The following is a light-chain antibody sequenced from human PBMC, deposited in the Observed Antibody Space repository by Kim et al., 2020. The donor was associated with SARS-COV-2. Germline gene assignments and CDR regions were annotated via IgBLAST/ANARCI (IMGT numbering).Light chain of an antibody. CDR2: GAS. Sequence: DIQMAQSPSSLSASVGDRVTITCRASQGISNSLAWYRQKPGKVPMLLIYGASTLRSGVPSRFRGSGSGTDFTLTISSLQPEDAATYYCQKYNSAPWTFGQGTKMDIK. V-gene: IGKV1-27*01. CDR3: QKYNSAPWT. J-gene: IGKJ1*01. CDR1: QGISNS.